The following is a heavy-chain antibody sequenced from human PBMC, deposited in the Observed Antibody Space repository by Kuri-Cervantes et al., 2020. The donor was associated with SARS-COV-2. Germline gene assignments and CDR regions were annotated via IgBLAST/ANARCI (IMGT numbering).Heavy chain of an antibody. Sequence: GGSLRLSCAASGFTFSSYWMSWVRQAPGKGLEWVANIKQDGSEKYYVDSVKGRFTISRDNAKNSLYLQMNSLRAKDTAVYYCARDPIRQYQLLDINWFDPWGQGTLVTVSS. V-gene: IGHV3-7*01. CDR3: ARDPIRQYQLLDINWFDP. CDR1: GFTFSSYW. J-gene: IGHJ5*02. CDR2: IKQDGSEK. D-gene: IGHD2-2*01.